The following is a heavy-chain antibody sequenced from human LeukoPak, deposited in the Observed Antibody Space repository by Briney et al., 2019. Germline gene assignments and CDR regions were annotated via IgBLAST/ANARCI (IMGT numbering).Heavy chain of an antibody. J-gene: IGHJ5*02. D-gene: IGHD3-9*01. Sequence: SETLSLTCAVYGGSFSGYYWSWIRQPPGKGLEWIGEINHSGSTNYNPSLKSRVTISIDTSKNQFSLNLNSLTAADTAVYYCARHPTGFPNWFDPWGQGTLVTVSS. CDR3: ARHPTGFPNWFDP. CDR1: GGSFSGYY. CDR2: INHSGST. V-gene: IGHV4-34*01.